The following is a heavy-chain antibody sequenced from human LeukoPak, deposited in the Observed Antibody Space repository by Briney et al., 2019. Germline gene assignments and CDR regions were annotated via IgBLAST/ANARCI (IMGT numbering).Heavy chain of an antibody. CDR3: AKIHRENLCTNGVCGHCYFDY. J-gene: IGHJ4*02. CDR1: GGTFSSYA. Sequence: SVKVSCKASGGTFSSYAISWVRQAPGQGLEWMGRIIPIFGTANYAQKFQGRVTITTDESTSTAYMELSSLRSEDTAVYYCAKIHRENLCTNGVCGHCYFDYWGQGTLVTVSS. CDR2: IIPIFGTA. V-gene: IGHV1-69*05. D-gene: IGHD2-8*01.